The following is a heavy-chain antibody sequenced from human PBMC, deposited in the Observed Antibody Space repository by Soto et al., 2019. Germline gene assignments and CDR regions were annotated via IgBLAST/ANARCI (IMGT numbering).Heavy chain of an antibody. CDR2: IIPNSGTT. CDR1: GGTFSSYA. CDR3: ARGLVDYCSSTSCYRRRDYYYYMDV. D-gene: IGHD2-2*02. J-gene: IGHJ6*03. V-gene: IGHV1-8*02. Sequence: ASVKVSCKASGGTFSSYAISWVRQAPGQGLEWMGGIIPNSGTTDYAQKFQGRVTMTRNTSISTAYMELSSLRSEDTAVYYCARGLVDYCSSTSCYRRRDYYYYMDVWGKGTTVTVSS.